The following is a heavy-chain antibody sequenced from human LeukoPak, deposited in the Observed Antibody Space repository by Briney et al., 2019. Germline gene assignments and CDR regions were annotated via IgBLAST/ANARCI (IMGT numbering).Heavy chain of an antibody. CDR2: IYSDGST. D-gene: IGHD6-13*01. V-gene: IGHV3-53*01. Sequence: GGSLRVSCAASGFTVNSNYMSWVRQAPGKGPEWVSVIYSDGSTYYADSVKGRFTISRDTSKNTLYLQMNSLRTEDTAVYYCARDLEAGGTYPHYWGQGTLVSVSS. CDR1: GFTVNSNY. J-gene: IGHJ4*02. CDR3: ARDLEAGGTYPHY.